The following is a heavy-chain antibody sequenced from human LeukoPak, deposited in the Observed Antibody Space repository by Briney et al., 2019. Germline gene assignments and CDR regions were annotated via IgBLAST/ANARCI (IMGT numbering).Heavy chain of an antibody. Sequence: PGGSLRLSCAASGFTFSTFALSWVRQAPGKGLEWVSSIGSSGTDTYYADSVKVRFTISRDNPKNTLYLQMSSLRADDTATYYCAKGDGSGVLDVFGIWGLGTMVTVSS. V-gene: IGHV3-23*01. CDR3: AKGDGSGVLDVFGI. J-gene: IGHJ3*02. D-gene: IGHD3-10*01. CDR2: IGSSGTDT. CDR1: GFTFSTFA.